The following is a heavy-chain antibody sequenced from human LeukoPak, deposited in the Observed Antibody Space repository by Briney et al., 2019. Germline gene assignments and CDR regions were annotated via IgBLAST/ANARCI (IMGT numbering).Heavy chain of an antibody. J-gene: IGHJ6*02. Sequence: GGSLRLSCAASGFTFSTYAMSWVRQAPGNGLEWVSTISSSVDSTYYADSVKGRFTISRDNSKNTLYLQMNSLRAEDTAVYHCAKWGGTGTTYYYYYGMDVWGQGTTVTVSS. V-gene: IGHV3-23*01. D-gene: IGHD1-7*01. CDR3: AKWGGTGTTYYYYYGMDV. CDR2: ISSSVDST. CDR1: GFTFSTYA.